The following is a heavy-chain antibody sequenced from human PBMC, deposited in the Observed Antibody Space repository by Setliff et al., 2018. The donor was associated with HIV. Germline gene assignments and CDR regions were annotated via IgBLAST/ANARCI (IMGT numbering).Heavy chain of an antibody. J-gene: IGHJ4*01. V-gene: IGHV4-59*11. CDR2: TSYSRST. Sequence: PSETLSLTCTVSGASIRSQYWSWIRKPPGKGLEWIGYTSYSRSTNYNPSLESRVAMSVDTSKQQFSLDVSSVTAADTAVYYCARTRGYSYGTLAGFDYWGRGSLVTVSS. CDR3: ARTRGYSYGTLAGFDY. CDR1: GASIRSQY. D-gene: IGHD5-18*01.